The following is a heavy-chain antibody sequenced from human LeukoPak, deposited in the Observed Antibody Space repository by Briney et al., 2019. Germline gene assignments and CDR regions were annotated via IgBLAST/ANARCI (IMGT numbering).Heavy chain of an antibody. CDR3: AKTPDIVVVTAITGSFDY. D-gene: IGHD2-21*02. Sequence: GSLRLSCAASGFTFSSYAMSRVRQAPGKGLEWVSAISGSGGSTYYADSVKGRFTISRDNSKNTLYLQMNSLRAEDTAVYYCAKTPDIVVVTAITGSFDYWGQGTLVTVSS. CDR2: ISGSGGST. CDR1: GFTFSSYA. V-gene: IGHV3-23*01. J-gene: IGHJ4*02.